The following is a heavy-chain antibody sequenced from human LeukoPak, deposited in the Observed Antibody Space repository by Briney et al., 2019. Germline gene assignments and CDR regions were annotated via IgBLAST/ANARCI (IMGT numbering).Heavy chain of an antibody. D-gene: IGHD4-17*01. CDR2: INSDGSST. Sequence: PGGSLRLSCAASGFTFSSYWMHWVRQAPGKGLVWVSRINSDGSSTNYADSVKGRFAISSDNAKNTLYLQMTSLGAEDTAVYYCARDGPGDYPIDYWGQGTLVTVSS. V-gene: IGHV3-74*01. CDR3: ARDGPGDYPIDY. J-gene: IGHJ4*02. CDR1: GFTFSSYW.